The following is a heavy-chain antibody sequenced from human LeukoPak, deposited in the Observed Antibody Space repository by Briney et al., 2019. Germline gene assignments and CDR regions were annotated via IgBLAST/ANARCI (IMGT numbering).Heavy chain of an antibody. J-gene: IGHJ1*01. CDR1: GFTFDDYA. CDR2: ISWNSGSI. D-gene: IGHD6-19*01. V-gene: IGHV3-9*01. Sequence: PGGSLRLSCAASGFTFDDYAMHWVRQAPGKGLGWVSGISWNSGSIGYADSVKGRFTISRDNAKNSLYLQMNSLRAEDTALYYCAKPGRYSSGWYAEYFQHWGQGTLVTVSS. CDR3: AKPGRYSSGWYAEYFQH.